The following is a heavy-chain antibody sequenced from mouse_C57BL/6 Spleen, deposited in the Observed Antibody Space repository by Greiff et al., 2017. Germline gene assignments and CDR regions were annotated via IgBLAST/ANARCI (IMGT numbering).Heavy chain of an antibody. J-gene: IGHJ1*03. CDR3: AGGEDWYFDD. Sequence: QVQLQQSGAELVKPGASVKISCKASGYAFSSYWMHWVKQRPGKGLEWIGQIYPGDGDTNYNGKFKGKATLTADKSSSTAYMQLSSLTSEDSAVYFCAGGEDWYFDDWGTGTTVTVSS. V-gene: IGHV1-80*01. CDR2: IYPGDGDT. CDR1: GYAFSSYW.